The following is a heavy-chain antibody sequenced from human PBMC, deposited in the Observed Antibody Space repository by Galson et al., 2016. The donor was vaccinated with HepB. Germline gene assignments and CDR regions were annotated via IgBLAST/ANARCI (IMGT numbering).Heavy chain of an antibody. Sequence: SLRLSCAASGFSFSSYNMNWVRQAPGKGLEWVSSISSSSRYIYYAEPVKGRFTVSRDNPKESLFLEMNSLTAEDTAVYFCARDAQPLDDPDYYYYYGLAVWGQGTTVTVSS. J-gene: IGHJ6*02. CDR1: GFSFSSYN. CDR3: ARDAQPLDDPDYYYYYGLAV. CDR2: ISSSSRYI. D-gene: IGHD2-2*01. V-gene: IGHV3-21*01.